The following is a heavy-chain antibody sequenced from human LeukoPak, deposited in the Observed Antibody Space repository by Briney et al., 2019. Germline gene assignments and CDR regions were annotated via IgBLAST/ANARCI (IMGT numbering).Heavy chain of an antibody. CDR1: GGSISSSSYY. CDR3: ARGIPAASASPPPGSGYGMDV. Sequence: PSETLSLTCTVSGGSISSSSYYWGWIRQPPGKGLEWIGSIYYSGSTYYNPSLKSRVTISVDTSKNQFSLKLSSVTAADTAVYYCARGIPAASASPPPGSGYGMDVWGQGTTVTVSS. CDR2: IYYSGST. V-gene: IGHV4-39*01. D-gene: IGHD2-15*01. J-gene: IGHJ6*02.